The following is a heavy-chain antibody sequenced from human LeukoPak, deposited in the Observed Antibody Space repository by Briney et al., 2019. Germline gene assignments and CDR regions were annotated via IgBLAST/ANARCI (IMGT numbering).Heavy chain of an antibody. D-gene: IGHD3-16*02. J-gene: IGHJ3*02. CDR3: ASLYYDYVWGSYRYEDAFDI. V-gene: IGHV1-46*01. CDR2: INPSGGST. CDR1: GYTFTSYY. Sequence: ASVKVSCTASGYTFTSYYMHWVRQAPGQGLEWMGIINPSGGSTSYAQKFQGRVTMTRDTSTSTVYMELSSLRSEDTAVYYCASLYYDYVWGSYRYEDAFDIWGQGTMVTVSS.